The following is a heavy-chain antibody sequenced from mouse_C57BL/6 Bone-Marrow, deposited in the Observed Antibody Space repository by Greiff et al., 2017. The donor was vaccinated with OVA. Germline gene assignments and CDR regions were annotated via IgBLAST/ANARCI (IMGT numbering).Heavy chain of an antibody. V-gene: IGHV1-82*01. CDR2: IYPGDGDT. D-gene: IGHD2-4*01. CDR3: AREDDYDWYCDV. J-gene: IGHJ1*03. CDR1: GYAFSSSW. Sequence: QVQLQQSGPELVQPGASVKISCKASGYAFSSSWMNWVKQRPGKGLEWIGRIYPGDGDTNYNGKFKGKATLTADKSSSTAYMQLSSLTSEDSAVYFCAREDDYDWYCDVWGTGTTVTVSA.